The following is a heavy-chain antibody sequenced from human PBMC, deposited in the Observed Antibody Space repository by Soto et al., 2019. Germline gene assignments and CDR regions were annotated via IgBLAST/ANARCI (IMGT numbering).Heavy chain of an antibody. CDR2: ISWNSRVL. V-gene: IGHV3-9*01. Sequence: EVQLVESGGRLVQPGRSLRLSCVGTGLNFDDFAMHWVRQAPGKGLEWVSGISWNSRVLAYADSVKGRFTISRDNARNSLYLQMDSLRDEDTALYYCAKGRYDFWSPYYFDSWGQGTLVTVSS. J-gene: IGHJ4*02. CDR3: AKGRYDFWSPYYFDS. D-gene: IGHD3-3*01. CDR1: GLNFDDFA.